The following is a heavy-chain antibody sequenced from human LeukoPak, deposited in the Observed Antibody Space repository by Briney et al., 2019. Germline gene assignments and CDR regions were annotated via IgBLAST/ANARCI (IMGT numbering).Heavy chain of an antibody. CDR3: ARHGGDIVVVPAAQNWFDP. D-gene: IGHD2-2*01. Sequence: SETLSLTCTVSGGSISSGGYYWSWIRQHPGKGLEWIGYIYYSGSTYYNPSLKSRVTISVDTSKNQFSLKLSSVTAADTAVYYCARHGGDIVVVPAAQNWFDPWGQGTLVTVSS. CDR1: GGSISSGGYY. CDR2: IYYSGST. V-gene: IGHV4-31*03. J-gene: IGHJ5*02.